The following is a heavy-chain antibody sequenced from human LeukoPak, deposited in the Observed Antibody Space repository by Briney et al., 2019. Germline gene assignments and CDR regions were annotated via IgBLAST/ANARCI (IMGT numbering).Heavy chain of an antibody. CDR1: GFTFSSYA. V-gene: IGHV3-23*01. CDR3: AKSTVFDP. D-gene: IGHD5/OR15-5a*01. Sequence: GALRLSCAASGFTFSSYAMSWVRQAPGKGVVWVLAISGSGGSTYYADSVKGRFTISRGNSKNTLYLQMNSLRAEDTAVYYCAKSTVFDPWGQGTLVTVSS. CDR2: ISGSGGST. J-gene: IGHJ5*02.